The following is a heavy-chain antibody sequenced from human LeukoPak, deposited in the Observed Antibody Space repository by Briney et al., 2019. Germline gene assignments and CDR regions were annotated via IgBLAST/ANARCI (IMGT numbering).Heavy chain of an antibody. V-gene: IGHV4-59*08. J-gene: IGHJ4*02. CDR2: MYNSGST. CDR1: GGSISNDY. D-gene: IGHD5-24*01. Sequence: SETLSLTCSVSGGSISNDYWSWIRQPPGKGLEWIGYMYNSGSTNYNPSLKSRVTISEDTSKNQFSLKVTSVTAADTAVYYCARHGGGYSFDYWGQGTLVTVSS. CDR3: ARHGGGYSFDY.